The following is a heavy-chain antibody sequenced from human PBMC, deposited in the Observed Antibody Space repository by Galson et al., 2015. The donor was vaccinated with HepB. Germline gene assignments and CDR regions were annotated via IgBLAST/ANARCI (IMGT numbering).Heavy chain of an antibody. V-gene: IGHV3-21*01. CDR2: ISSSSSYI. D-gene: IGHD2-15*01. CDR1: GFTFSSYS. J-gene: IGHJ4*02. Sequence: SLRLSCAASGFTFSSYSMNWVRQAPGKGLEWVSSISSSSSYIYYADSVKGRSTISRDNAKNSLYLQMNSLRAEDTAVYYCARAGLGSLDYWGRGTLVTVSS. CDR3: ARAGLGSLDY.